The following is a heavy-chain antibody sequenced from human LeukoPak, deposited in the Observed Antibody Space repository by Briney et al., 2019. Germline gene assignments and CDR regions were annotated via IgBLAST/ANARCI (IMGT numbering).Heavy chain of an antibody. V-gene: IGHV3-23*01. Sequence: PGGSLRLSCAASGFTFSSYGMSWVRQAPGKGLEWVSAISGSGGSTYYADSVKGRFTISRDNSKNTLYLQMNSLRAEDTAVYYCAKAAYCSSTSCYDPHFDYWGKGTLVTVSS. CDR3: AKAAYCSSTSCYDPHFDY. CDR1: GFTFSSYG. CDR2: ISGSGGST. D-gene: IGHD2-2*01. J-gene: IGHJ4*02.